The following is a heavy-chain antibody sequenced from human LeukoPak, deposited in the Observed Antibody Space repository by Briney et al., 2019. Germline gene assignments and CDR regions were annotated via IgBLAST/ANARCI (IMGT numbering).Heavy chain of an antibody. Sequence: TSETLSLTCTVSGGSISSDYWSWIRQPPGKGLEWIGYIYFSGSTNYNPSLKSRVTISVDTSKTQLSLKLSSVTAADTAVYYCARDLGADYGDYVFDPWGQGTLVTVSS. D-gene: IGHD4-17*01. CDR1: GGSISSDY. V-gene: IGHV4-59*01. CDR3: ARDLGADYGDYVFDP. J-gene: IGHJ5*02. CDR2: IYFSGST.